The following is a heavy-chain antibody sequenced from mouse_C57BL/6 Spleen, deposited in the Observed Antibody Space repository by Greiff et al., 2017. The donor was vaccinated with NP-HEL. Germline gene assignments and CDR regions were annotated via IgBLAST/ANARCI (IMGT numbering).Heavy chain of an antibody. CDR1: GFTFNTYA. J-gene: IGHJ2*01. CDR3: VRDWDYGSSYYFDY. D-gene: IGHD1-1*01. Sequence: EVKLVESGGGLVQPKGSLKLSCAASGFTFNTYAMHWVRQAPGKGLEWVARIRSKSSNYATYYADSVKDRFTISRDDSQSMLYLQMNNLKTEDTAMYYCVRDWDYGSSYYFDYWGQGTTLTVSS. CDR2: IRSKSSNYAT. V-gene: IGHV10-3*01.